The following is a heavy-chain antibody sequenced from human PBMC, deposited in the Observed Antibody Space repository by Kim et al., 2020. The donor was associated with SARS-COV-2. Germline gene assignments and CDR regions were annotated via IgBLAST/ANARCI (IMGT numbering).Heavy chain of an antibody. J-gene: IGHJ4*02. V-gene: IGHV3-72*01. Sequence: KTDTTSYAASVKGRFTVSREDSKDSVYLQMNNLKTEDTAVYYCSRDGSGDYWGQGTLVTVSS. CDR3: SRDGSGDY. CDR2: KTDTT.